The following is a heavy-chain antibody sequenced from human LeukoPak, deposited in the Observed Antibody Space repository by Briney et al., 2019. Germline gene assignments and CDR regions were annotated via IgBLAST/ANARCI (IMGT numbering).Heavy chain of an antibody. V-gene: IGHV3-23*01. CDR3: AKDSAKKYDDY. CDR2: ISGSGGST. D-gene: IGHD2/OR15-2a*01. Sequence: VGTLRLSCAASGFTFSSYGMSWVRQAAGKGLEWVSAISGSGGSTYYADSVKGRFTISRENSKNTLYLQMNSQRAEDTAVYYCAKDSAKKYDDYWGQGTLVTVSS. J-gene: IGHJ4*02. CDR1: GFTFSSYG.